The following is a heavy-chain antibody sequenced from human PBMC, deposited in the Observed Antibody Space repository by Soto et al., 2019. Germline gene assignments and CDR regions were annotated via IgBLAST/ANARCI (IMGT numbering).Heavy chain of an antibody. J-gene: IGHJ6*03. CDR2: TYYRSRWYN. CDR1: GDSVSSNSAA. D-gene: IGHD1-7*01. Sequence: QVQLQESGPGLVKPSQTLSLTCAISGDSVSSNSAAWNWIRLSPSRGLEWLARTYYRSRWYNDYAVSLRRRITVNPDTSKNQFSLQLTSVTPEDTAVYYCAGTTSHQWYYMDVWGKGTTVTVSS. CDR3: AGTTSHQWYYMDV. V-gene: IGHV6-1*01.